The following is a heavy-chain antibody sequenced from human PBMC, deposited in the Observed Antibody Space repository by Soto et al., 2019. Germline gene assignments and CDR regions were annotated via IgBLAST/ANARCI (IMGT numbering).Heavy chain of an antibody. V-gene: IGHV5-51*01. CDR2: IYPGDSDT. CDR1: GYSFTSYW. CDR3: ARTPYCSGGSCYEFYGMDV. Sequence: GESLKISCKGSGYSFTSYWIGWARQMPGKGLEWMGIIYPGDSDTRYSPSFQGQVTISADKSISTAYLQWSSLKASDTAMYYCARTPYCSGGSCYEFYGMDVWGQGTTVTVSS. D-gene: IGHD2-15*01. J-gene: IGHJ6*02.